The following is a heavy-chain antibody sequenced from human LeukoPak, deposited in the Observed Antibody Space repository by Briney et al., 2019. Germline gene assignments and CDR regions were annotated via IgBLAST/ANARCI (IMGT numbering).Heavy chain of an antibody. CDR2: IYRGGST. D-gene: IGHD6-13*01. CDR3: ARGGARQQLSENYFDY. V-gene: IGHV3-53*01. Sequence: GGSLRLSCAASGFTVSSNYMNWVRQAPGKGLEWVSVIYRGGSTYYADSVKGRFTISRDTSKNTVYLQMNSLRAEDTAVYYCARGGARQQLSENYFDYWGQGTLVTVSS. J-gene: IGHJ4*02. CDR1: GFTVSSNY.